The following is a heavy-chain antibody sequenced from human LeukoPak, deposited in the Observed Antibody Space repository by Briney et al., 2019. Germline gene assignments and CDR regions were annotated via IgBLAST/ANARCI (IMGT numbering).Heavy chain of an antibody. D-gene: IGHD2-21*01. CDR1: GDSISSGAYS. CDR2: IFHTGST. Sequence: PSETLSLTCVVSGDSISSGAYSWSWLRQPPGKGLEWIGYIFHTGSTFYNPSLKSRVTISVDNSKNQFSLRLSSVTAADTAVYYCARELWFANAPGSWLDPWGQGTLVTVSP. CDR3: ARELWFANAPGSWLDP. J-gene: IGHJ5*02. V-gene: IGHV4-30-2*01.